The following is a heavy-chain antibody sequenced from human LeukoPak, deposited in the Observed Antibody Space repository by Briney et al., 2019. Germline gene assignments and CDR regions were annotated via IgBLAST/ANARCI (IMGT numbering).Heavy chain of an antibody. V-gene: IGHV4-34*01. J-gene: IGHJ4*02. CDR1: GGSFSGYY. Sequence: SETLSLTCAVYGGSFSGYYWSWIRQPPGKGLEWIGEINHSGSTNYNPSLKSRVTISVDTSKNQFSLKLSSVTAADTAVYYCARNKYYYDSSTDYWGQGTLVTVSS. D-gene: IGHD3-22*01. CDR2: INHSGST. CDR3: ARNKYYYDSSTDY.